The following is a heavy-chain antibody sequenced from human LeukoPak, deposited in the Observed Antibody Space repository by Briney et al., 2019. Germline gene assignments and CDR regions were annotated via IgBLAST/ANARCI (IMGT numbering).Heavy chain of an antibody. CDR1: GFTVSSNY. CDR3: AREPDSSGFYWYFDL. J-gene: IGHJ2*01. CDR2: IYSGGST. V-gene: IGHV3-53*01. D-gene: IGHD3-22*01. Sequence: GGSLRLSCAASGFTVSSNYMSWVRQAPGKGLEWVSVIYSGGSTYYADSVKGRFTISRDNAKNSLYLQMNSLRAEDTAVYYCAREPDSSGFYWYFDLWGRGTLVTVSS.